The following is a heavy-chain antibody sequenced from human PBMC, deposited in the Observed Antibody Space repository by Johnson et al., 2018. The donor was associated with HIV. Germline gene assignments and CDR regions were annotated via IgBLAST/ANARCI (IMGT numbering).Heavy chain of an antibody. V-gene: IGHV3-11*04. J-gene: IGHJ3*02. CDR1: GFTFGDYA. CDR3: ARDPLFGVVLGGAMLQISTFDI. CDR2: ISGSGDTK. Sequence: QVTLVESGGGLVKPGGSLRLSCTASGFTFGDYAMSWFRQAPGKGLEWVSCISGSGDTKSYADSVKGRFTISRDNGKNSLHLQLNSLRDDDTAVYYCARDPLFGVVLGGAMLQISTFDIWGQGTMVTVSP. D-gene: IGHD3-3*01.